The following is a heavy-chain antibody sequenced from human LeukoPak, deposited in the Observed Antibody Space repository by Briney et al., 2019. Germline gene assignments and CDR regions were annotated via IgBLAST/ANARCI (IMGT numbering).Heavy chain of an antibody. Sequence: GGSLRLSCAASGFTFSTYSMNWVRQAPGKGLERVSYISSSSNTIYYADSVKGRFTVSRDNAKNSLYLQMNSPRVEDTAVYYCAPGYCSSSSCTHYFDYWSQGTLVTVSS. CDR1: GFTFSTYS. J-gene: IGHJ4*02. V-gene: IGHV3-48*01. CDR2: ISSSSNTI. CDR3: APGYCSSSSCTHYFDY. D-gene: IGHD2-2*01.